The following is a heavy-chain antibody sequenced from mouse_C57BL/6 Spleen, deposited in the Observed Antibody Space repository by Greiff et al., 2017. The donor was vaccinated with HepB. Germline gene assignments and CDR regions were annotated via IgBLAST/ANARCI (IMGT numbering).Heavy chain of an antibody. CDR2: INPNYGTT. D-gene: IGHD1-1*01. V-gene: IGHV1-39*01. Sequence: VQLQQSGPELVKPGASVKISCKASGYSFTDYNMNWVKHSNGKSLEWIGVINPNYGTTSYNQKFKGKATLTVDQSSSTAYMQLNSLTSEVSAVYYCARGTTVVALYWYFDVWGTGTTVTVSS. CDR3: ARGTTVVALYWYFDV. J-gene: IGHJ1*03. CDR1: GYSFTDYN.